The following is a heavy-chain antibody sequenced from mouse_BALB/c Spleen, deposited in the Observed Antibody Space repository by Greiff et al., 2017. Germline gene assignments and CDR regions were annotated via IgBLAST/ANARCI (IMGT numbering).Heavy chain of an antibody. V-gene: IGHV1-14*01. Sequence: EVHLVESGPELVKPGASVKMSCKASGYTFTSYVMHWVKQKPGQGLEWIGYINPYNDGTKYNEKFKGKATLTSDKSSSTAYMELSSLTSEDSAVYYCARGGPMITTGAWFAYWGQGTLVTVSA. CDR1: GYTFTSYV. D-gene: IGHD2-4*01. J-gene: IGHJ3*01. CDR3: ARGGPMITTGAWFAY. CDR2: INPYNDGT.